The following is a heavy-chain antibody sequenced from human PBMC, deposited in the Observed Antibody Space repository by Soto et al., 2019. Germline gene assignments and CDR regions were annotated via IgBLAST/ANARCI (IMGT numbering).Heavy chain of an antibody. J-gene: IGHJ4*02. CDR1: GFTFSSYD. V-gene: IGHV3-64D*08. D-gene: IGHD3-3*01. CDR3: VRRASGFKAPGDF. CDR2: ISSDGTRT. Sequence: PGGSLRLSCSASGFTFSSYDMRWVRQAPGQGLQSVSPISSDGTRTYYTDSVKGRFTISRDNSRNTLYLQMSSLRAEDTAVYYCVRRASGFKAPGDFWGQGSLVTVSS.